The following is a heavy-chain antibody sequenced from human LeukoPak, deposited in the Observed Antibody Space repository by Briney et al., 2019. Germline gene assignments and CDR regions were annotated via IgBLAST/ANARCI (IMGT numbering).Heavy chain of an antibody. CDR3: AKDKGRRLQFLGFYY. J-gene: IGHJ4*02. CDR1: GFALRNYG. CDR2: ISYHGHNT. D-gene: IGHD2-21*02. Sequence: GGSLTLSCAVSGFALRNYGMHWVRQAPDKGLEWVAHISYHGHNTYYVDSVKGRFTIARDSSKNTLYLQLDSLRAEDTAVYYCAKDKGRRLQFLGFYYWGQRTLVSVAT. V-gene: IGHV3-30*18.